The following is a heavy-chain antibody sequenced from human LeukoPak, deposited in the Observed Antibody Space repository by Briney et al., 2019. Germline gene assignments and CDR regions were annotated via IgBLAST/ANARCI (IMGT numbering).Heavy chain of an antibody. CDR3: TSGYYYDSSGYYLSAFDI. CDR2: IKSKTDGGTT. V-gene: IGHV3-15*01. D-gene: IGHD3-22*01. Sequence: GGSLRLSCAASGFTFSNAWMSWVRQAPGKGLEWVGHIKSKTDGGTTDYAAPVKGRFTISRDDSKNTLYLQMNSLNTEDTAVYYCTSGYYYDSSGYYLSAFDIWGQGKRVTVSS. J-gene: IGHJ3*02. CDR1: GFTFSNAW.